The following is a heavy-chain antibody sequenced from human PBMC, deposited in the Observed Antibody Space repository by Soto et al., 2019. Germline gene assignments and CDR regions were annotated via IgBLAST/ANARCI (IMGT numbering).Heavy chain of an antibody. CDR1: GFTFSSYS. CDR2: LSSSSSYI. CDR3: ARVGYSSGWLPDY. D-gene: IGHD6-19*01. J-gene: IGHJ4*02. Sequence: EVLLVESGGGLVKPGGSLRLSCAASGFTFSSYSMMWVRQAPGKGLEWVSLLSSSSSYIYFADSLKGRLTISRDNAKNSLYLQMSRLRAEDTAVYYCARVGYSSGWLPDYWGQGTLVTVSS. V-gene: IGHV3-21*01.